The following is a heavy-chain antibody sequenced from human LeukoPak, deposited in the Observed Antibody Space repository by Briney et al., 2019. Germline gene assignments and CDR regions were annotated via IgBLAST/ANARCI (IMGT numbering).Heavy chain of an antibody. V-gene: IGHV1-2*02. CDR3: ARILDSYCSGGSCYNSFGKRYYDSSGLPTDY. D-gene: IGHD2-15*01. CDR1: GYTFTGYY. J-gene: IGHJ4*02. CDR2: INPNSGGT. Sequence: ASVKVSCKASGYTFTGYYMHWVQQAPGQGLEWMGWINPNSGGTNYAQKVQGRVTMTRDTSISTAYMELSRLRSDDTAVYYCARILDSYCSGGSCYNSFGKRYYDSSGLPTDYWGQGTLVTVSS.